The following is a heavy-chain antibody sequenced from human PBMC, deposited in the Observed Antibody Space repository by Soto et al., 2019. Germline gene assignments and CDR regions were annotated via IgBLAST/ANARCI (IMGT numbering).Heavy chain of an antibody. CDR1: GFTFGNYA. J-gene: IGHJ4*02. V-gene: IGHV3-23*01. CDR2: ISDPGTST. CDR3: ARDIASRRFDQ. D-gene: IGHD6-13*01. Sequence: GGSLRLSCAASGFTFGNYAMNWVRQAPGKGLEWISSISDPGTSTYYANSVKGRFSMSRDNSKNTLFLQMNSLRAEDTAAYYCARDIASRRFDQWGQGTLVTVSS.